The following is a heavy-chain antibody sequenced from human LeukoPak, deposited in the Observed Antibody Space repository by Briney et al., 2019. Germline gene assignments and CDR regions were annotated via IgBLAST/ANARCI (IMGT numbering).Heavy chain of an antibody. CDR2: ISSTSSHT. CDR3: ARDLGARY. Sequence: GGSLRLSCAASGFIFSSYTMHWVRQAPGKGLEWVSCISSTSSHTNYADSVKGRFTISRDNTKNSLYLQMSSLRAEDTAVYYCARDLGARYWGQGTLVTVSS. CDR1: GFIFSSYT. J-gene: IGHJ4*02. D-gene: IGHD2-15*01. V-gene: IGHV3-21*01.